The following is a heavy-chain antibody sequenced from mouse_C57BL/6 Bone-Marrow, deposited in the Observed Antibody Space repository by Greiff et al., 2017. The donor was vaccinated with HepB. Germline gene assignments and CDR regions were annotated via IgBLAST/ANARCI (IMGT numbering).Heavy chain of an antibody. CDR3: ARPRYGNYPMDY. Sequence: EVQRVVSGGDLVKPGGSLKLSCAASGFTFSSYGMSWVRQTPDKRLEWVATISSGGSYTYYPDSVKGRFTISRDNAKNTLYLQMSSLNSEDTAMYYCARPRYGNYPMDYWGQGTSVTVSS. D-gene: IGHD2-1*01. V-gene: IGHV5-6*01. CDR1: GFTFSSYG. J-gene: IGHJ4*01. CDR2: ISSGGSYT.